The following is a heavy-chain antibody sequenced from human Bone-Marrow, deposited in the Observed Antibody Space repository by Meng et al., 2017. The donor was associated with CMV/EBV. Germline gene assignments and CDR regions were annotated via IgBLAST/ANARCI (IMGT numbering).Heavy chain of an antibody. D-gene: IGHD2-2*01. CDR1: GYTFTSYG. Sequence: ASVKVSCKASGYTFTSYGISWVRQAPGQGLEWMGWISAYNGNTNYAQKLQGRVTMTTVTSTSTAYMELRSLRSDDTAVYYCARTAIVVVPAATDYWGQGTLVTVSS. V-gene: IGHV1-18*01. CDR3: ARTAIVVVPAATDY. CDR2: ISAYNGNT. J-gene: IGHJ4*02.